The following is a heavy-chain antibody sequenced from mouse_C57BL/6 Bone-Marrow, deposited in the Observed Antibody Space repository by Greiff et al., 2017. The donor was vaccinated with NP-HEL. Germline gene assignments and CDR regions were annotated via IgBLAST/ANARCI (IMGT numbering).Heavy chain of an antibody. D-gene: IGHD4-1*01. Sequence: QVQLQQSGPELVKPGASVKISCKASGYTFTDYYINWVKQRPGQGLEWIGWIFPGSGSTYYNEKFKGKATLTVDKSSSKAYMLLSSLTSEDSAVYFCARPMITGTDFDYWGQGTTLTVSS. CDR1: GYTFTDYY. J-gene: IGHJ2*01. CDR2: IFPGSGST. CDR3: ARPMITGTDFDY. V-gene: IGHV1-75*01.